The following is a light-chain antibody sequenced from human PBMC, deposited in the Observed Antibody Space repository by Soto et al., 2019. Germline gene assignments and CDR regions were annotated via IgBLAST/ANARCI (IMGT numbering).Light chain of an antibody. CDR3: SSYSITTAYL. CDR2: EVS. J-gene: IGLJ1*01. CDR1: SSDVGGYDY. V-gene: IGLV2-14*01. Sequence: QSVLTQPASVSGSPGQSITISCTGTSSDVGGYDYVSWYQLHPGKAPKRMVFEVSNRPSGVSYRFSGSKSGNTASLTISGLQAEDEDDYFCSSYSITTAYLFGTATKVTVL.